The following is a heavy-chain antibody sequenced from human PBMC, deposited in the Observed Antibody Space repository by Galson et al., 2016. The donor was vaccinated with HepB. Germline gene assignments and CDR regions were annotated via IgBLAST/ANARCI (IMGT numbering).Heavy chain of an antibody. CDR1: GSTFSTYD. CDR3: ARELQDAVTFAWYLDL. J-gene: IGHJ2*01. Sequence: SLRLSCAASGSTFSTYDMHWVRQASGKGLEWVSAIGTRCDTYYADSVEGRFTISRENAKNSLYLQMTYLRAEDTALYYCARELQDAVTFAWYLDLWGRGTLVTVSS. D-gene: IGHD4-17*01. V-gene: IGHV3-13*04. CDR2: IGTRCDT.